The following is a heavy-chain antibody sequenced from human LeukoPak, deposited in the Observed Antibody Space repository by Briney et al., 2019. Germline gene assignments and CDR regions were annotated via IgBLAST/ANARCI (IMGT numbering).Heavy chain of an antibody. CDR3: ARQVVARRRAIDY. D-gene: IGHD2-15*01. V-gene: IGHV3-74*01. CDR1: GFTFSNYW. J-gene: IGHJ4*02. CDR2: ILSDGSST. Sequence: PGGSLRLSCAASGFTFSNYWMHWVRQTPGKGLVWVSRILSDGSSTNYADSVKGRFTVSRDNAQNTLYLQMNSLRAEDTAVYYCARQVVARRRAIDYWGQGTLVTVSS.